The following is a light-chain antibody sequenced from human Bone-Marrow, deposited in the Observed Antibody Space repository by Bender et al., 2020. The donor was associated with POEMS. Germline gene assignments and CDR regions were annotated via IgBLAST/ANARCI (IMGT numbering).Light chain of an antibody. V-gene: IGLV2-14*01. CDR1: GRDVGYYNY. Sequence: QSALTQPPSASGSLGQSVTISCTGTGRDVGYYNYVSWYQQHPGKAPKLLIYDLINRPSGVSNRFSGSKSGNTASLTISGLQAEDEADYYCSSYSSSSTLVVFGGGTKPTVL. CDR2: DLI. J-gene: IGLJ2*01. CDR3: SSYSSSSTLVV.